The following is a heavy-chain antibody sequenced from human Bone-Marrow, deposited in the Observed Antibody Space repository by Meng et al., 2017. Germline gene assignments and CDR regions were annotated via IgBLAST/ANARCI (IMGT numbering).Heavy chain of an antibody. CDR1: GFTFSNAW. J-gene: IGHJ4*02. Sequence: GESLKISYAASGFTFSNAWMSWVRQAPGKGLEWVGRIKSKTDGGTTDYAAPVKGRFTISRDNAKNSLYLQMNSLRAEDTAVYYCARAFGLGYCSGGSCWSQGTLVTVSS. CDR3: ARAFGLGYCSGGSC. V-gene: IGHV3-15*01. D-gene: IGHD2-15*01. CDR2: IKSKTDGGTT.